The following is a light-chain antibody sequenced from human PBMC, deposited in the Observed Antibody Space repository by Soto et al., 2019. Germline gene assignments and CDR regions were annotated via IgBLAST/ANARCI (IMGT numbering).Light chain of an antibody. CDR3: QVWDSSSDHP. Sequence: SYELTQPPSVSVAPGKTARITCGGNNIGSKSVHWYQQKPGPAPVLVIYYDSDRPSGIPERFSGSNSGNTATLTISRVEAGDEAYYYCQVWDSSSDHPIGGGTKLTVL. CDR1: NIGSKS. V-gene: IGLV3-21*04. CDR2: YDS. J-gene: IGLJ2*01.